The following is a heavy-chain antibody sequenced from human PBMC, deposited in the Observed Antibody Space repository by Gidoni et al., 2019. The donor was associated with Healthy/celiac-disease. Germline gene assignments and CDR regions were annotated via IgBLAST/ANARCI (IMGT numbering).Heavy chain of an antibody. CDR1: GGSLSSYY. D-gene: IGHD6-19*01. CDR2: IYYSGST. J-gene: IGHJ3*02. V-gene: IGHV4-59*01. CDR3: AREAVAGTRGAFDT. Sequence: QVQLQESGPGLVKPSETLSLTCTVPGGSLSSYYWSWIRQPPGKGLEWIGYIYYSGSTNYNPSLKSRVTISVDTSKNQFSLKLSSVTAADTAVYYCAREAVAGTRGAFDTWGQGTMVTVSS.